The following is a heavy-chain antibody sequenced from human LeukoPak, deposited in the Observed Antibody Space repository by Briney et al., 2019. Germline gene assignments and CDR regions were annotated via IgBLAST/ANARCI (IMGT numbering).Heavy chain of an antibody. D-gene: IGHD5-24*01. CDR2: IYSGGST. CDR3: ARVVGSRAFGY. J-gene: IGHJ4*02. Sequence: GSLRLSCAASGFTVSSNYMSWVRQAPGKGLEWVSVIYSGGSTYYADSVKGRFTISRDNSKNTLYLQMNSLRAEDTAVYYCARVVGSRAFGYWGQGTLVTVSS. CDR1: GFTVSSNY. V-gene: IGHV3-53*01.